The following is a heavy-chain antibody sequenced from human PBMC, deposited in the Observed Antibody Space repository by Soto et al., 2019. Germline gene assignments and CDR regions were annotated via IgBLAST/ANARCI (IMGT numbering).Heavy chain of an antibody. Sequence: SVKVSCKASGYTFTSYAMHWVRQAPGQRLEWMGWINAGNGNTKYSQKFQGRVTITRDTSASTAYMELSSLRSEDTAVYYCARDTPYCSSTSCPQGPPNWFDPWGQGTLVTVSS. V-gene: IGHV1-3*01. J-gene: IGHJ5*02. CDR3: ARDTPYCSSTSCPQGPPNWFDP. CDR1: GYTFTSYA. D-gene: IGHD2-2*01. CDR2: INAGNGNT.